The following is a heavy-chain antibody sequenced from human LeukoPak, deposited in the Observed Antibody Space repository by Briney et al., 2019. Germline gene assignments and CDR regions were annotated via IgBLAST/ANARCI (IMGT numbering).Heavy chain of an antibody. CDR2: INWNGGST. CDR3: ARDHYGAQNY. CDR1: GFTSDDYG. Sequence: GGSLRLSCAASGFTSDDYGMSWVRQAPGKGLEWVSGINWNGGSTGYADSVKGRFTISRDNAKNSLYLQMNSLRAEDTALYHCARDHYGAQNYWGQGTLVTVSS. V-gene: IGHV3-20*01. J-gene: IGHJ4*02. D-gene: IGHD3-10*01.